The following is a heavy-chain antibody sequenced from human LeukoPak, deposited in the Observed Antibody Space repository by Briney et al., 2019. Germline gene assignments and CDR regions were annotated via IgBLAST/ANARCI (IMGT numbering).Heavy chain of an antibody. V-gene: IGHV3-23*01. D-gene: IGHD2-15*01. CDR3: AKDGYCSGGSCYSFFYFDY. Sequence: GGSLRLSCAASGFTFSSYAMSWVRQAPGKGLEWVSAIGGSGGSTYYADSVKGRFTISRDNSKNTLYLQMNSLRAEDTAVYYCAKDGYCSGGSCYSFFYFDYWGQGTLVTVSS. J-gene: IGHJ4*02. CDR1: GFTFSSYA. CDR2: IGGSGGST.